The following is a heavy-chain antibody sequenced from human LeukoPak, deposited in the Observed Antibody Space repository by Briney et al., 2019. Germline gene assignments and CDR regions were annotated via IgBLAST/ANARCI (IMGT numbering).Heavy chain of an antibody. CDR3: ARVGGGNSGP. CDR1: GGSFSGYY. CDR2: IYYSGST. D-gene: IGHD4-23*01. Sequence: SETLSLTCAVYGGSFSGYYWSWIRQPPGKGLEWIGYIYYSGSTNYKPSLKSRVTISVDTSKNQFSLKLSSVTAADTAVYYCARVGGGNSGPWGQGTLVTVSS. J-gene: IGHJ5*02. V-gene: IGHV4-59*01.